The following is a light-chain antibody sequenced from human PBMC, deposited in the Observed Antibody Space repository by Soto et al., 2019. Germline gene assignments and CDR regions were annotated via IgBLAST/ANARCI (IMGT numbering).Light chain of an antibody. CDR2: EVS. J-gene: IGKJ4*01. CDR3: QQHINWPLT. Sequence: EIVLTQSPATLSLSPGARATLSCRASPTVSSSLASYQQKPGQAPRLLFYEVSNRATGIPARFSGSGSGADFTLTISSLEPGDFALYYCQQHINWPLTFGGGTKV. CDR1: PTVSSS. V-gene: IGKV3-11*01.